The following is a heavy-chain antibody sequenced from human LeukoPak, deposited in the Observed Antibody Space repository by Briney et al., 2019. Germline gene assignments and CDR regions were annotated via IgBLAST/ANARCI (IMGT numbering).Heavy chain of an antibody. CDR2: ITSSGTNV. D-gene: IGHD6-19*01. CDR1: GFSFSDQY. J-gene: IGHJ4*02. CDR3: VKEAGTH. V-gene: IGHV3-11*04. Sequence: GGSLRLSCAASGFSFSDQYMSWIRQAPGRGLEWVSYITSSGTNVYYADSVKGRFTISRDNAKNSLYLQMNSLRTDDTAVYYCVKEAGTHWGQGALVTVSS.